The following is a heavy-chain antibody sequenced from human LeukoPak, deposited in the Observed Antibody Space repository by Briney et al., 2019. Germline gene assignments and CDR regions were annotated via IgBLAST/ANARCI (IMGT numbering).Heavy chain of an antibody. Sequence: GGSLRLSCAASGFTFSDYYMSWIRQAPGKGLEWVSYISSSGSTIYYADSVKGRFTISRDNAKNSLYLQMNSLRAEDTAVYYCARREYYYDSSGRGSNDAFDIWGQGTMVTVSS. CDR2: ISSSGSTI. V-gene: IGHV3-11*04. CDR3: ARREYYYDSSGRGSNDAFDI. CDR1: GFTFSDYY. J-gene: IGHJ3*02. D-gene: IGHD3-22*01.